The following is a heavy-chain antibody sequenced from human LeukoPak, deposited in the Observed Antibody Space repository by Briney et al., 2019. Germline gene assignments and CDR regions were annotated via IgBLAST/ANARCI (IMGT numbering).Heavy chain of an antibody. J-gene: IGHJ4*02. D-gene: IGHD6-19*01. CDR2: IKQDGSEK. CDR1: EFTIGAYW. CDR3: AKWAVSGRGFDY. V-gene: IGHV3-7*05. Sequence: GGSLRLSCAASEFTIGAYWMSWVRQAPGKGLEWVANIKQDGSEKFYVDSVKGRFTISRDNAKNSVFLQLNSLRAEDTAVYYCAKWAVSGRGFDYWGQGTLVTVSS.